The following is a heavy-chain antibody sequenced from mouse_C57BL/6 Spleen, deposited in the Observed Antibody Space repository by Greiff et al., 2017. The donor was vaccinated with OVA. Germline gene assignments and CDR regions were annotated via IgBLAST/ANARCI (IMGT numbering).Heavy chain of an antibody. CDR3: ASKEEFDY. CDR2: IDPSDSYT. V-gene: IGHV1-50*01. Sequence: VQLQQSGAELVKPGASVKLSCKASGYTFTSYWMQWVKQRPGQGLEWIGEIDPSDSYTNYNQKFKGKATLTVDTSSSTAYMQLSSLTSEDSAVYYCASKEEFDYWGQGTTLTVSS. J-gene: IGHJ2*01. CDR1: GYTFTSYW.